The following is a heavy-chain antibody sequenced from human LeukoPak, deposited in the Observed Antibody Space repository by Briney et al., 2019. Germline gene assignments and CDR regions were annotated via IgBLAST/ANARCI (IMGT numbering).Heavy chain of an antibody. CDR1: GYTLTELS. CDR3: ARGRVYDFWSGYNMDV. CDR2: FDPEDGET. V-gene: IGHV1-24*01. D-gene: IGHD3-3*01. Sequence: ASVKVSCKVSGYTLTELSMHWVRQAPGKGLEWMGGFDPEDGETIYAQKFQGRVTMTEDTSTDTAYMELSSLRSEDTAVYYCARGRVYDFWSGYNMDVWGKGTTVTVSS. J-gene: IGHJ6*03.